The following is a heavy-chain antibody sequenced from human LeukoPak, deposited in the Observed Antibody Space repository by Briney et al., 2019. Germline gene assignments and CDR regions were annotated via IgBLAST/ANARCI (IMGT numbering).Heavy chain of an antibody. J-gene: IGHJ4*02. CDR1: GFTFSSYS. CDR3: ARDADYYDSSGYYFDY. Sequence: PGGSLRLSCAASGFTFSSYSMNWVRQAPGKGLEWVSSISSSSYIYYADSVKGRFTISRDNAKNSLYLQMNSLRAEDTAVYYCARDADYYDSSGYYFDYWGQGTLVTVSS. D-gene: IGHD3-22*01. V-gene: IGHV3-21*01. CDR2: ISSSSYI.